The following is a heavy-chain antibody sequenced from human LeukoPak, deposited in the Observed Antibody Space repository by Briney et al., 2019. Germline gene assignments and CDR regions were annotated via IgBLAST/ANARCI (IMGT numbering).Heavy chain of an antibody. D-gene: IGHD5-12*01. CDR2: IKSKTDGGTT. V-gene: IGHV3-15*01. CDR3: TTGVYSGYDFDY. CDR1: GFTFSNAW. Sequence: RPGGSLRLSCAASGFTFSNAWMSWVRQAPGKGLEWVGRIKSKTDGGTTDYAAPVKGRFTISRDDSKNTLYLQMNSLKTEDIAVYYCTTGVYSGYDFDYWGQGTLVTVSS. J-gene: IGHJ4*02.